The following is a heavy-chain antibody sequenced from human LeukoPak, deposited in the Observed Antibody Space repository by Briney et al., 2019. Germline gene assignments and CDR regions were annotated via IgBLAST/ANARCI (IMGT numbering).Heavy chain of an antibody. CDR3: ARGGFGTGSN. Sequence: GGSLRLSCAASGLTFSNYWMDWVRQAPGKGLEWVANIKQDGSEKNYVDSVKGRFIISRDNAKNSLYLQMNTLRADDTAVYYCARGGFGTGSNWGQGTLVTVSS. J-gene: IGHJ4*02. CDR1: GLTFSNYW. CDR2: IKQDGSEK. V-gene: IGHV3-7*03. D-gene: IGHD3-16*01.